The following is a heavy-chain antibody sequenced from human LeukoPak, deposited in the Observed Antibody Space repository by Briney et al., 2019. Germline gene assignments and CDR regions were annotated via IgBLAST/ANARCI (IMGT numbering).Heavy chain of an antibody. D-gene: IGHD1-1*01. CDR2: IYYSGST. Sequence: SETLPLTCTVSGGSISSYYWSWIRQPPGKGLEWIGYIYYSGSTNYNPSLKSRVTISVDTSKSQFSLKLSSVTAADTAVYYCARHGTPGTNLNWFDPWGQGTLVTVSS. CDR3: ARHGTPGTNLNWFDP. J-gene: IGHJ5*02. CDR1: GGSISSYY. V-gene: IGHV4-59*01.